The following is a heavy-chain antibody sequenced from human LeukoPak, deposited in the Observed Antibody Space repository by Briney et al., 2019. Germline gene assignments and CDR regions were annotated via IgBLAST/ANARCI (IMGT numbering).Heavy chain of an antibody. V-gene: IGHV4-34*01. D-gene: IGHD3-10*01. CDR1: GGSFSGYY. J-gene: IGHJ6*02. Sequence: SETLSLTCAVYGGSFSGYYWRWIRQPPGKGREGSGEINYRGSTNYNPSLKSRVTISVDTSKNQFSLKLSSVTAADTAVYYCARGRAYYYGSGSYYRPWGMDVWGQGTTVTVSS. CDR3: ARGRAYYYGSGSYYRPWGMDV. CDR2: INYRGST.